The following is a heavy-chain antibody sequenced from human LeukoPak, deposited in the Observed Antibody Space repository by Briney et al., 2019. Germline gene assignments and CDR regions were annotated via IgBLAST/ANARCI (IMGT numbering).Heavy chain of an antibody. J-gene: IGHJ4*02. CDR1: GGSFSGYY. D-gene: IGHD5-12*01. CDR2: INHSGST. V-gene: IGHV4-34*01. Sequence: SETLSLTCAVYGGSFSGYYWSWIRQPPGKGLEWIGEINHSGSTNYNPSLKSRVTISVDTSKNQFSLKLSSVTAADTAVYYCARELRVATIFDYWGQGTLVAVSS. CDR3: ARELRVATIFDY.